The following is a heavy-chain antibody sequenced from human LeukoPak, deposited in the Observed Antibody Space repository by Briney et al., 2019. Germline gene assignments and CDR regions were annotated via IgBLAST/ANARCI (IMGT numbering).Heavy chain of an antibody. D-gene: IGHD3-10*01. J-gene: IGHJ3*02. Sequence: PGGSLRLSCAASGFTFSNAWMNWVRQAPGKGLEWVGRIKSKTDGGTTDYAAPVKGRFTISRDDSKNTLYLQMNSLKTEDTAVYYCTTDYYGSGSYPDAFDIWGRGTMVTVSS. CDR3: TTDYYGSGSYPDAFDI. CDR1: GFTFSNAW. V-gene: IGHV3-15*01. CDR2: IKSKTDGGTT.